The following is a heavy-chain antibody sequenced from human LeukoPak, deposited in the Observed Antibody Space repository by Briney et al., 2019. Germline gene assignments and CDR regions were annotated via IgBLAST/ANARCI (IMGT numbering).Heavy chain of an antibody. J-gene: IGHJ4*02. CDR3: ARDAPCTNGVCYFDY. CDR2: IIPIFGTA. D-gene: IGHD2-8*01. CDR1: GGTFSSYA. Sequence: ASVKVSCKASGGTFSSYAISWVRQAPGQGLEWMGRIIPIFGTANYAQKFQGRVTITTDESTSTAYMELSSLRSEDTAVYYCARDAPCTNGVCYFDYWGQGTLVTVSS. V-gene: IGHV1-69*05.